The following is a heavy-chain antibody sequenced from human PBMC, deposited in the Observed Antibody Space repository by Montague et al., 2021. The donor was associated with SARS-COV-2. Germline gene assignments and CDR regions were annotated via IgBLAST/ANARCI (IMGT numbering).Heavy chain of an antibody. Sequence: SETLSLTCTVSGGSISSSTYYWAWIRQPPGKGLEWIGSMYYRGSTYYNPSLKSRVFISVDTTKKQLSLTLTSVTAADTAVYYCATHEDPSGWMPGPFDFWGQGTLLSVSS. CDR2: MYYRGST. CDR3: ATHEDPSGWMPGPFDF. CDR1: GGSISSSTYY. J-gene: IGHJ4*02. V-gene: IGHV4-39*01. D-gene: IGHD6-19*01.